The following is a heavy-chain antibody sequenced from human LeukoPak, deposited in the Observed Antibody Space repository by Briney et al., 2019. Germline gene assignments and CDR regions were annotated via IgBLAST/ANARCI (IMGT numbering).Heavy chain of an antibody. CDR3: ARHGYYDSSGYSIGAFDI. D-gene: IGHD3-22*01. Sequence: SETLSLTCTVSGGSISSYYWSWIRQPPGKGLEWIGYIYYSGSTNYNPSLKSRVTISVDTSKNQFSLKLSSVTAADTAVYYCARHGYYDSSGYSIGAFDIWGQGTMVTVSS. J-gene: IGHJ3*02. V-gene: IGHV4-59*08. CDR1: GGSISSYY. CDR2: IYYSGST.